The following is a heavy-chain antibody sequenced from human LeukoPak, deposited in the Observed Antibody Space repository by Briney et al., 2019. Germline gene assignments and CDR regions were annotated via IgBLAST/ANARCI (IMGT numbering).Heavy chain of an antibody. CDR3: ARIRNYYDSSGYYPYYFDY. V-gene: IGHV4-59*01. CDR2: IYYSGST. D-gene: IGHD3-22*01. Sequence: PSETLSLTCGVYGGSFSGYYWSWIRQPPGKGLEWIGYIYYSGSTNYNPSLKSRVTISVDTSKNQFSLKLSSVTAADTAVYYCARIRNYYDSSGYYPYYFDYWGQGTLVTVSS. CDR1: GGSFSGYY. J-gene: IGHJ4*02.